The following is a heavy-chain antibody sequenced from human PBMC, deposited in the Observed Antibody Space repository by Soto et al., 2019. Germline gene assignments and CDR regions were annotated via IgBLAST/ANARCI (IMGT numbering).Heavy chain of an antibody. D-gene: IGHD3-22*01. Sequence: LKISCKGSGYSFTSYWIGWVRQMPGKGLEWMGIIYPGDSDTRYSPSFQGQVTISADKSISTAYLQWSSLKASDTAMYYCARQGITMIDRQPQYYYYGMDVWGQGTTVTVSS. CDR3: ARQGITMIDRQPQYYYYGMDV. J-gene: IGHJ6*02. CDR2: IYPGDSDT. CDR1: GYSFTSYW. V-gene: IGHV5-51*01.